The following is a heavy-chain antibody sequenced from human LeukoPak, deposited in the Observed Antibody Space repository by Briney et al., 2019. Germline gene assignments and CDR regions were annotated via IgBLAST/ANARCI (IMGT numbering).Heavy chain of an antibody. CDR3: VRGWIDAFDL. D-gene: IGHD1-1*01. J-gene: IGHJ3*01. CDR2: INGIETIT. CDR1: GFTFSSSW. Sequence: GGSLRLSCAASGFTFSSSWMHRVRQGPGKGLVWVSRINGIETITNYADSVKGRFTISRDNAKNTVYLQMNSLRAEDTAIYYCVRGWIDAFDLWGQGTVVTVSS. V-gene: IGHV3-74*01.